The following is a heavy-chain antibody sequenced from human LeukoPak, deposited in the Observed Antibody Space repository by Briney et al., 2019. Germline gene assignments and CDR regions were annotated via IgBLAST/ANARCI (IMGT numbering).Heavy chain of an antibody. J-gene: IGHJ4*02. CDR2: IRYDESNK. CDR3: GKDYFPYSSGSVIDF. Sequence: GGSLRLPSAASGVTFRNYGMHLVRQAPEKGLWCVAVIRYDESNKHYADSVKGRFTISRDKSKNKLYMHVNSLRPDDTAVYYCGKDYFPYSSGSVIDFWGQGTLVTVSS. D-gene: IGHD6-19*01. CDR1: GVTFRNYG. V-gene: IGHV3-30*02.